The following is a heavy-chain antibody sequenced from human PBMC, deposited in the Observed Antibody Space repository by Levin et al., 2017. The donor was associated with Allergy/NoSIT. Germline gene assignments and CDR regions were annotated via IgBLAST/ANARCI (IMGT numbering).Heavy chain of an antibody. D-gene: IGHD5/OR15-5a*01. V-gene: IGHV3-15*01. J-gene: IGHJ4*02. CDR2: IRTRYEGATV. CDR1: GFTFSNAF. CDR3: WIGDDSVAKVQRDY. Sequence: GGSLRLSCVVSGFTFSNAFMTWFRQAPGKGLEWVGRIRTRYEGATVDYGASVKDRFTISRDDSKSTLYLQMNGRKTEDTGVYDCWIGDDSVAKVQRDYWGQGTHVTVSS.